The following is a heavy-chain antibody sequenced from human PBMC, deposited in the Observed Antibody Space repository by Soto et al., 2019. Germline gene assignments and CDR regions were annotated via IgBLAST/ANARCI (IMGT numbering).Heavy chain of an antibody. V-gene: IGHV4-39*01. CDR3: ARLWGTRGYWYFDL. CDR2: IYYSGST. J-gene: IGHJ2*01. Sequence: QLQLQESGPGLVKPSETLSLTCTVSGGSISSSSYYWGWIRQPPGKGLEWIGSIYYSGSTYYNPSLKSRVTISVDTSKNQFSLKLSSVTAADTAVYYCARLWGTRGYWYFDLWGRGTLVTVSS. D-gene: IGHD3-16*01. CDR1: GGSISSSSYY.